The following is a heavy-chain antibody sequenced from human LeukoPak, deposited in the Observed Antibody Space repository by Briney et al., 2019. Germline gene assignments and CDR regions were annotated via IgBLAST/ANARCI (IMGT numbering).Heavy chain of an antibody. D-gene: IGHD4-23*01. V-gene: IGHV4-59*01. CDR3: ARDPGYGGNSMGFDY. Sequence: SETLSLTCTVSGGSISSYYWSWIRQPPGKGLGWIGYIYYSGSTNYNPSLKSRVTISVDTSKNQFSLKLSSVTAADTAVYYCARDPGYGGNSMGFDYWGQGTLVTVSS. CDR1: GGSISSYY. CDR2: IYYSGST. J-gene: IGHJ4*02.